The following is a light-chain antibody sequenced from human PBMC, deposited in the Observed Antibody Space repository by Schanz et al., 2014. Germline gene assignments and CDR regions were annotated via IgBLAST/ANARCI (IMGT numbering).Light chain of an antibody. Sequence: EIVMTQSPATLSVSPGERATLSCRASQSVSSNLAWYQQKPGQAPRLLIYGASTRATGSPARFSGSGSGTEFTLTISSLQSEDFAVYYCQQYGSSPYTFGQGTKLEIK. CDR1: QSVSSN. J-gene: IGKJ2*01. V-gene: IGKV3-15*01. CDR2: GAS. CDR3: QQYGSSPYT.